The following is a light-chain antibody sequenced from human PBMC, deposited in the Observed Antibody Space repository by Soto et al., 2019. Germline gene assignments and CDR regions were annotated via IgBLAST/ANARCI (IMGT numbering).Light chain of an antibody. J-gene: IGLJ2*01. Sequence: QPVLTQSPSASASLGASVKLTCTLSSGHSSYAIAWHQQQPEHGPRYVMKLNSDGSHIEGDGFPVRFSGSRSGAERYLTISILQSEDEAEYYCQTWGTGIHVVFGGGTKLPVL. CDR3: QTWGTGIHVV. CDR2: LNSDGSH. V-gene: IGLV4-69*01. CDR1: SGHSSYA.